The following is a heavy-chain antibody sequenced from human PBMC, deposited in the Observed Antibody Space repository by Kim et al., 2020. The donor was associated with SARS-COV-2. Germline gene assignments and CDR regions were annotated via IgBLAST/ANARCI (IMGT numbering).Heavy chain of an antibody. D-gene: IGHD6-19*01. V-gene: IGHV3-23*01. CDR3: AKDRLRPGIAVADNGGYFDY. J-gene: IGHJ4*02. Sequence: RFTISRDNSKNTLYLQMNRLRAEDTAVYYCAKDRLRPGIAVADNGGYFDYWGQGTLVTVSS.